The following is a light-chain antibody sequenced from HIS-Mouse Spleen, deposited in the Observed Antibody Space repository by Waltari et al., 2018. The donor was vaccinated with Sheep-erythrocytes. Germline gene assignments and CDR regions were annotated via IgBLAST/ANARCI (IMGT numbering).Light chain of an antibody. J-gene: IGLJ1*01. Sequence: QSALTQPRSVSGSPGQSVTISCTGTSSDVGGYNYVSWYQQHPGKAPKLMNHAVSKRPSGVPDRFAGSKSGNTASLTISGLQAEDEADYYCCSYAGSYNHVFATGTKVTVL. CDR3: CSYAGSYNHV. CDR2: AVS. V-gene: IGLV2-11*01. CDR1: SSDVGGYNY.